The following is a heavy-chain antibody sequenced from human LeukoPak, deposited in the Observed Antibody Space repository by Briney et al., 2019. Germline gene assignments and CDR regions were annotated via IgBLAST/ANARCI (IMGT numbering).Heavy chain of an antibody. CDR1: GFSLSTSGMC. Sequence: SGPTLVNPTQTLTLTCTFSGFSLSTSGMCVSWIRQPPGKALEWLARIDWDDDKFYSTSLQPRLTIFKDTSKNQVVLIMTNMDPVDTGTYYCARVVKGTRNYDVNNYHMDVWGIGTTVTVSS. J-gene: IGHJ6*03. V-gene: IGHV2-70*17. CDR3: ARVVKGTRNYDVNNYHMDV. CDR2: IDWDDDK. D-gene: IGHD4-23*01.